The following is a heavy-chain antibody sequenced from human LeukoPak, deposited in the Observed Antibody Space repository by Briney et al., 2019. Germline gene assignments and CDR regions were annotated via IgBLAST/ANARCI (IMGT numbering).Heavy chain of an antibody. Sequence: GGSLRLSCAASGFTFSDYYMSWIRQAPGKGLEWVSYISSSGSTIYYADSVKGRFTISRDNAKNSLYLQMNSLRAEDTAVYYCAKSWDQLPYYFDYWGQGTLVTVSS. V-gene: IGHV3-11*01. CDR3: AKSWDQLPYYFDY. J-gene: IGHJ4*02. CDR2: ISSSGSTI. D-gene: IGHD2-2*01. CDR1: GFTFSDYY.